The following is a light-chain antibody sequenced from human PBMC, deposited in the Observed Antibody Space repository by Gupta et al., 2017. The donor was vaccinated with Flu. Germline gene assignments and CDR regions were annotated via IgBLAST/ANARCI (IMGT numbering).Light chain of an antibody. V-gene: IGLV1-51*02. Sequence: QSVLTQPPSVAAAPGQKVTIPCSGSSSNMGNHSVYWYQQLPGTAPKLLIYENSERPSGIPDRFSGSKSGTSATLGSTGLQTGDEADYYCGTWDSSLTAGVFGGGTKVTVL. J-gene: IGLJ2*01. CDR3: GTWDSSLTAGV. CDR1: SSNMGNHS. CDR2: ENS.